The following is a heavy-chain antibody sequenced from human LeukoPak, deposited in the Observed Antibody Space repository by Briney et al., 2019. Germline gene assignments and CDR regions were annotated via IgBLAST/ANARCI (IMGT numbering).Heavy chain of an antibody. V-gene: IGHV1-18*01. D-gene: IGHD3-9*01. J-gene: IGHJ6*02. CDR2: ISPYNGNT. CDR3: ARDNTGYNYGMDV. CDR1: GYTFTTYG. Sequence: GASVKVSCKASGYTFTTYGINWVRQAPGQGLEWMAGISPYNGNTHYAQSLQGRVTVTTDTSTSTAYMELRSLRSDDTAVYYCARDNTGYNYGMDVWGQGTTVTVSS.